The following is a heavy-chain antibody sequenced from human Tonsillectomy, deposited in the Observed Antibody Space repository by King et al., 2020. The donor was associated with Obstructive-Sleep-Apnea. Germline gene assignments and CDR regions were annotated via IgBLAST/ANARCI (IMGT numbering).Heavy chain of an antibody. CDR3: ARDAVEMATIYFDY. V-gene: IGHV1-69*01. Sequence: QLVQSGAEVKKPGSSVKVSCKASGGTFSSYAISWVLQAPGQGLEWMGGSIPIFCTANYAQKFQGRVTITADESTSTAYMELRRMRAEDTAVYYCARDAVEMATIYFDYWGQGTLVTVSS. J-gene: IGHJ4*02. CDR2: SIPIFCTA. CDR1: GGTFSSYA. D-gene: IGHD5-24*01.